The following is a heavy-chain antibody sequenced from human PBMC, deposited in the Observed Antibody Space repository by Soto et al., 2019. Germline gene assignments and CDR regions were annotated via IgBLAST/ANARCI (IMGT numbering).Heavy chain of an antibody. V-gene: IGHV3-72*01. Sequence: ESGGGLVQPGGSLRLSCAASGFTFSDHYMDWVRQAPGKGLEWVGRSRDKVHSHTTEHAASVKGRFTISRGDSENSLYLQMNSLKTEDTAVYYCARGVVSTGYFDYWGQGTLVTVSS. CDR3: ARGVVSTGYFDY. J-gene: IGHJ4*02. CDR1: GFTFSDHY. CDR2: SRDKVHSHTT. D-gene: IGHD5-12*01.